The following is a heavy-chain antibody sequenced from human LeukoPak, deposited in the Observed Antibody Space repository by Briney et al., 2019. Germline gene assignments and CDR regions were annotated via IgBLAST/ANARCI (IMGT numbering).Heavy chain of an antibody. V-gene: IGHV4-39*07. J-gene: IGHJ4*02. CDR2: IYYSGST. Sequence: SETLSLTCTVSGGSISSSSYYWGWIRQPPGKGLEWIGSIYYSGSTYYNPSLKSRVTISVDTSKNQFSLKLSSVTAADTAVYYCARDSVSGTSGWPFDYWGQGTLVTVSS. CDR3: ARDSVSGTSGWPFDY. D-gene: IGHD6-19*01. CDR1: GGSISSSSYY.